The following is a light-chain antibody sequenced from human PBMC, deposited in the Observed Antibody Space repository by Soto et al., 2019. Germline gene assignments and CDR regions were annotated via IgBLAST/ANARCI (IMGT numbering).Light chain of an antibody. Sequence: DIQMTQSPSTLSASVGDRVTITCRASQSISSWLAWYQQKPGKAPKLLIYKASSLESGVPSRFSGSGSGTEFPLTISTLQPADFATYYCPHYNSYPWTFGQGTKVEIK. CDR2: KAS. CDR3: PHYNSYPWT. V-gene: IGKV1-5*03. J-gene: IGKJ1*01. CDR1: QSISSW.